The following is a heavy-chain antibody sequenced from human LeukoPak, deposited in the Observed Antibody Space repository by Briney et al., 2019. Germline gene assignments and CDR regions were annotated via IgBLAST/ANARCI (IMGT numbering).Heavy chain of an antibody. CDR3: ATDGGDYVWGSYRSQYYFDY. Sequence: ASVKVSCKVSGYTLTELSMHWVRQAPGKGLEWMGGFGPEDGETIYAQKFQGRVTMTEDTSTDTVYMELSSLRSEDTAVYYCATDGGDYVWGSYRSQYYFDYWGQGTLVTVSS. D-gene: IGHD3-16*02. CDR2: FGPEDGET. V-gene: IGHV1-24*01. J-gene: IGHJ4*02. CDR1: GYTLTELS.